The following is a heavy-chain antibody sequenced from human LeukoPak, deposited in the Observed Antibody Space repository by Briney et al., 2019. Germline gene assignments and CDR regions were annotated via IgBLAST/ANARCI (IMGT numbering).Heavy chain of an antibody. Sequence: SETLSLTCAVSGGSISSSSYYWGWIRQPPGKGLEWIGSIYYSGSTYYNPSLKSRVTISVDTSKNQFSLKLSSVTAADTAVYYCASHYSSSWYVDWGQGTLVTVSS. CDR3: ASHYSSSWYVD. J-gene: IGHJ4*02. D-gene: IGHD6-13*01. CDR1: GGSISSSSYY. CDR2: IYYSGST. V-gene: IGHV4-39*01.